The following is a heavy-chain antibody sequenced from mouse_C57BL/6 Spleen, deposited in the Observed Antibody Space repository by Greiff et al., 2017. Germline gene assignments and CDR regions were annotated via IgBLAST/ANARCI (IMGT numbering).Heavy chain of an antibody. J-gene: IGHJ4*01. D-gene: IGHD1-1*01. CDR1: GYTFTSYW. CDR2: INPSNGGT. CDR3: ARSVTTVVAEYAMDY. V-gene: IGHV1-53*01. Sequence: QVQLQQPGTELVKPGASVKLSCKASGYTFTSYWMHWVKQRPGQGLEWIGNINPSNGGTNYNEKFKSKATLTVDKSSSTAYMQLSSLTSEDSAVYDCARSVTTVVAEYAMDYWGQGTSVTVSS.